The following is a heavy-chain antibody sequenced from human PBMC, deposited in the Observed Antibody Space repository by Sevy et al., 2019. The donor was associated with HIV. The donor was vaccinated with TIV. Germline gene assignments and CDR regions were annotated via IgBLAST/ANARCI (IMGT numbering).Heavy chain of an antibody. Sequence: ASVKVSCKTSGYTFTNNGISWLRQAPGQGLEWMGWISTYNGITNYEQKFQDRVTMTTDTSTTTVYLELRSLTFDDTAVYYCARDRAPVAAQGDFDFWGQGTLLTVSS. CDR3: ARDRAPVAAQGDFDF. V-gene: IGHV1-18*01. J-gene: IGHJ4*02. CDR1: GYTFTNNG. D-gene: IGHD6-19*01. CDR2: ISTYNGIT.